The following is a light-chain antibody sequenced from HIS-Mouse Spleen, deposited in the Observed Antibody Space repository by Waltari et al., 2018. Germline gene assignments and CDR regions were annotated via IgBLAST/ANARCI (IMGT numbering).Light chain of an antibody. V-gene: IGKV1-39*01. J-gene: IGKJ1*01. Sequence: DIQMTPSPSSLSASVGHRVTITYRASQTISSYLNWYQQKPGKAPKLLIYAASSLQSGVPARFSGSGSATDFTLTISSLQPEDFATYYCQQSYSTPWTFGQGTKVEIK. CDR3: QQSYSTPWT. CDR1: QTISSY. CDR2: AAS.